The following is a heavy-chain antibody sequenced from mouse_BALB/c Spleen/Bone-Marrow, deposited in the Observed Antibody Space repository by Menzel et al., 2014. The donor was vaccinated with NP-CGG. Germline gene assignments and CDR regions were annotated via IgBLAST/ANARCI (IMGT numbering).Heavy chain of an antibody. CDR2: IDPENGDT. D-gene: IGHD1-2*01. V-gene: IGHV14-4*02. Sequence: DVKVEESGAELVRSGASVKLPCTASGFNIKDYYMHWVKQRPEQGLEWIGWIDPENGDTEYAPKFQGKATMTADTSSNTAYLQLSSLTSEDTAVYYCNAQNYGYGAWFAYWGQGTLVTVSA. J-gene: IGHJ3*01. CDR3: NAQNYGYGAWFAY. CDR1: GFNIKDYY.